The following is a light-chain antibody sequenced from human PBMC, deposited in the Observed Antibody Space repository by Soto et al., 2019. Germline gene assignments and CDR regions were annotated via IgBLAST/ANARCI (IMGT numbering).Light chain of an antibody. V-gene: IGLV1-44*01. CDR3: AAWDDSLNGVA. CDR2: SNN. Sequence: QPVLTQPPSASGTPGQRVTISCSGSSSNIGSHTVNWYQQLPGTAPKLLIYSNNQRPSGVPDRFSGSKSGTSASLAISGLQSEDEADYYCAAWDDSLNGVAFGGGTKVTVL. CDR1: SSNIGSHT. J-gene: IGLJ2*01.